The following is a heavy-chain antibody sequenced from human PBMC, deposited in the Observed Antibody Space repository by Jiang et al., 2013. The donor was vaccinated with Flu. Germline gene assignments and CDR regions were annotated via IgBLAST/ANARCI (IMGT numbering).Heavy chain of an antibody. D-gene: IGHD2-21*02. Sequence: GAEVKRPGSSVKVSCKASRDTFSRNTITWVRQAPGQGLEWMGGIIPIYGTADSAQKFQGRVMITADKSTTTVYMELNSLRSEDTAVYYCARVSPCGGDCYYFDNWGQGTLVTVSS. CDR2: IIPIYGTA. J-gene: IGHJ4*02. V-gene: IGHV1-69*06. CDR3: ARVSPCGGDCYYFDN. CDR1: RDTFSRNT.